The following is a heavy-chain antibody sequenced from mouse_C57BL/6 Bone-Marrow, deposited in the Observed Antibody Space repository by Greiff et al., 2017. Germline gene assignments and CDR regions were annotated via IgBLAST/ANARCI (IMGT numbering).Heavy chain of an antibody. CDR1: GYSITSGYY. Sequence: EVKLMESGPGLVKPSQSLSLTCSVTGYSITSGYYWNWIRQFPGNKLEWMGYISYDGSNNYNPSLKNRISITRNTSKNQFCLRLNSVTTEDTATYYCAREGYCGSSPHYYAMDYWGQGTSVTVSS. CDR2: ISYDGSN. V-gene: IGHV3-6*01. CDR3: AREGYCGSSPHYYAMDY. D-gene: IGHD1-1*01. J-gene: IGHJ4*01.